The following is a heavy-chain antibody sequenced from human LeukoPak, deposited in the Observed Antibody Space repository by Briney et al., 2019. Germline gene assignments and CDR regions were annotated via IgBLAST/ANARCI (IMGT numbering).Heavy chain of an antibody. D-gene: IGHD1-26*01. CDR1: GYIFTGYY. CDR2: INPKRGAT. V-gene: IGHV1-2*06. CDR3: ARALSGSYDLGY. Sequence: ASVNASCKASGYIFTGYYIHWVRQAPGQGLEWMGRINPKRGATNYAQKFQGRVTMTRDTSINTAYTELSGLTSDDTAVYYCARALSGSYDLGYWGQGTLVTVSS. J-gene: IGHJ4*02.